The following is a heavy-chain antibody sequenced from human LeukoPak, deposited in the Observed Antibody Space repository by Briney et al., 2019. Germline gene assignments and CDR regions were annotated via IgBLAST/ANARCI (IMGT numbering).Heavy chain of an antibody. Sequence: PSETLSLTCTVSGGSINSNSYYWGWIRQAPGKGLEWIGSIYYSGTTYYNPSLRSRVTMSVDTSKFSLKLSSVTAADTAVYYCARDGGIASFDYWGQGTLVTVSS. CDR3: ARDGGIASFDY. CDR1: GGSINSNSYY. D-gene: IGHD6-13*01. CDR2: IYYSGTT. V-gene: IGHV4-39*02. J-gene: IGHJ4*02.